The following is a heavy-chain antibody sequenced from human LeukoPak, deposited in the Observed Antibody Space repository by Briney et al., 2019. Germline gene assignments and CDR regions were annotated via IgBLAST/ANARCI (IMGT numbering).Heavy chain of an antibody. D-gene: IGHD7-27*01. V-gene: IGHV3-23*01. CDR1: GFTFSTYA. CDR3: AKDINWASFES. CDR2: VSGSGGNT. J-gene: IGHJ4*02. Sequence: GSLRLSCAASGFTFSTYAMSWVRQAPGKGLEWVSSVSGSGGNTHYADSVKGRFTISRDNSKNTLYLQMNSLRAEDTALYYCAKDINWASFESWGQGTLVTVSS.